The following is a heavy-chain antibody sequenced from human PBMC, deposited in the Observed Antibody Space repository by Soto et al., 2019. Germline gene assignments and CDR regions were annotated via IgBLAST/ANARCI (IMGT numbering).Heavy chain of an antibody. V-gene: IGHV3-53*01. CDR3: ARGGEHIIDVYGMDV. D-gene: IGHD2-21*01. CDR1: GFTVSRNY. CDR2: IYRGGIT. Sequence: EVQLVESGGGLLHPGGSLRLSCAASGFTVSRNYMSWVRQAPGKGLEWVSVIYRGGITHYADFVKGRFTISRDNSKNTLYLQMNSLRAEDTAVYYCARGGEHIIDVYGMDVWGQGTTVIVSS. J-gene: IGHJ6*02.